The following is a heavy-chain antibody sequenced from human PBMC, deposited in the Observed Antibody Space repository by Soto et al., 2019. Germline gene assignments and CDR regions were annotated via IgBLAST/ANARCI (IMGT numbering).Heavy chain of an antibody. CDR1: GYSISSGYY. J-gene: IGHJ5*02. CDR3: ARGGRCSGGSCYGSNWFDP. D-gene: IGHD2-15*01. V-gene: IGHV4-38-2*01. CDR2: IYHSGST. Sequence: PSETLSLTCAVSGYSISSGYYWGWIRQPPGKGLEWIGSIYHSGSTYYNPSLKSRVTISVDTSKNQFSLKLSSVTAADTAVYYCARGGRCSGGSCYGSNWFDPWGQGTLVTVSS.